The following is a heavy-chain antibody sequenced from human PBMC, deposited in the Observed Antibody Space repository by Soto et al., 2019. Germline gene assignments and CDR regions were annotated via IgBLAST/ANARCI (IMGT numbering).Heavy chain of an antibody. Sequence: QVQLQESGPGLVKPSQTLSLTCTVSGGSISSGDYYWSWIRQHPGKGLEWIGYIYYSGSTYYNPSLXXRXSISVDTSKNQFSLKLSSVTAADTAVYSCARWWSGSRQGFDPWGQGTLVTVSS. CDR1: GGSISSGDYY. CDR2: IYYSGST. CDR3: ARWWSGSRQGFDP. J-gene: IGHJ5*02. V-gene: IGHV4-31*03. D-gene: IGHD3-3*01.